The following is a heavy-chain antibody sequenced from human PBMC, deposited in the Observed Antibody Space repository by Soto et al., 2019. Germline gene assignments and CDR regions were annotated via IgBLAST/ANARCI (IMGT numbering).Heavy chain of an antibody. Sequence: QVQLVQSGAEVKKPGASVKVSCKASGYTFTSYGISWVRQAPGQGLEWMGWISAYNGNTNYAQKLQGRVTMTTDTSTSTAYMELRSLRSDDKAVYYCARDGSSSGWDFGYYCYGMDVWGQGTTVTVSS. V-gene: IGHV1-18*01. D-gene: IGHD6-19*01. CDR3: ARDGSSSGWDFGYYCYGMDV. CDR2: ISAYNGNT. CDR1: GYTFTSYG. J-gene: IGHJ6*02.